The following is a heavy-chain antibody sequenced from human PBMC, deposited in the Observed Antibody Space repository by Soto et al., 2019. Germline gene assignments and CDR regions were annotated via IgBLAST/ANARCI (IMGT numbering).Heavy chain of an antibody. D-gene: IGHD3-3*01. CDR3: ARGRDCVLRFLGMDV. J-gene: IGHJ6*02. Sequence: ASVKVSCKASGYTFTGYYMHWVRQAPGQGLEWMGWINPNSGGTNYAQKFQGRVTMTRDTSISTAYMELSRLRSDDTAVYYCARGRDCVLRFLGMDVWGQGTTVTVSS. CDR1: GYTFTGYY. CDR2: INPNSGGT. V-gene: IGHV1-2*02.